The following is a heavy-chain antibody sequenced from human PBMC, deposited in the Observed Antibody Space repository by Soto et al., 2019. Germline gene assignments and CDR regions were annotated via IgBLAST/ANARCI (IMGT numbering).Heavy chain of an antibody. J-gene: IGHJ5*01. Sequence: LRLSCAASGFTFSSYGMHWVRQAPGKGLEWVAVISYDGSNKYYADSVKGRLTVSRDNSKNTLYLQMNSLSTEDTAVYYCAKPQSFDNWNYVLDSWGQGTVVTVSS. CDR3: AKPQSFDNWNYVLDS. CDR1: GFTFSSYG. CDR2: ISYDGSNK. D-gene: IGHD1-7*01. V-gene: IGHV3-30*18.